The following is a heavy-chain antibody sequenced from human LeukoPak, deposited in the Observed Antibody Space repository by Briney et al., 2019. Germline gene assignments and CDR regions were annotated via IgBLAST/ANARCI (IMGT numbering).Heavy chain of an antibody. CDR3: AKDNAVVLAATSDF. CDR1: GFTFSSYA. V-gene: IGHV3-23*01. CDR2: ISGRGDST. J-gene: IGHJ4*02. Sequence: GGSLRLSCAASGFTFSSYAMSWVRQAPGKGLEWVSGISGRGDSTYYADSVKGRFTISRANSEDTLYLRMHNLRAEDTAVYYCAKDNAVVLAATSDFWGQGTLVTVSP. D-gene: IGHD2-15*01.